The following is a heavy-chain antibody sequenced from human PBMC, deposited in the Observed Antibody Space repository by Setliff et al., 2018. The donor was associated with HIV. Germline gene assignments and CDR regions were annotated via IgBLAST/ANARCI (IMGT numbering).Heavy chain of an antibody. D-gene: IGHD3-3*01. CDR1: GGSFSGYY. V-gene: IGHV4-34*01. CDR2: INHSGTT. Sequence: KTSETLSLTCAVYGGSFSGYYWSWIRQPPGKGLEWIGEINHSGTTYYNPSLKSRVTISVDPSQNQFSLRLISVTAADAAMYYCARPSLGIGGGSKFDSWGQGTLVTAPQ. J-gene: IGHJ4*02. CDR3: ARPSLGIGGGSKFDS.